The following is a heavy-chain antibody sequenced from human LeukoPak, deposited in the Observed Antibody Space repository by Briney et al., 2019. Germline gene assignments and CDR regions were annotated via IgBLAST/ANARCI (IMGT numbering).Heavy chain of an antibody. Sequence: GGSLRLSCAASGFTFSRYGIHWVRQAPGKGLEWVAVISYDGGTKYYADSVRGRFTISRDNSKNTLYLQMNSLRAEDTAVYYCAKDFGELLYGDSFDIWGQGTMVTVSS. CDR3: AKDFGELLYGDSFDI. J-gene: IGHJ3*02. CDR1: GFTFSRYG. D-gene: IGHD3-10*01. V-gene: IGHV3-30*18. CDR2: ISYDGGTK.